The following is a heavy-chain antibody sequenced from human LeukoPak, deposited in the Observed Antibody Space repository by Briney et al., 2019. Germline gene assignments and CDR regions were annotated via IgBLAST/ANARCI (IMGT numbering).Heavy chain of an antibody. J-gene: IGHJ2*01. CDR2: ISGSGGST. CDR1: GFTFSSYG. CDR3: ARAFKVPSCYFDL. Sequence: GGSLRLSCAASGFTFSSYGMSWVRQAPGKGLEWVSAISGSGGSTYYADSVKGRFTISRDNSKNTLYLQMNSLRAEDTAVYYCARAFKVPSCYFDLWGRGTLVTVSS. V-gene: IGHV3-23*01.